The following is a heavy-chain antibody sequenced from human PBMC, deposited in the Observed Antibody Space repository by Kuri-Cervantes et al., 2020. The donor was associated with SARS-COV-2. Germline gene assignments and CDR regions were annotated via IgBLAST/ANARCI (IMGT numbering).Heavy chain of an antibody. Sequence: ASVKVSCKASGYTFTSYGISWVRQAPGQGLEWMGWISAYNGNTNYAQKLQGRVTMTTDTSTSTAYMELSSLRSEDTAVYYCARDAYCGGDCYSGFSYWGQGTLVTVSS. CDR3: ARDAYCGGDCYSGFSY. CDR2: ISAYNGNT. V-gene: IGHV1-18*01. CDR1: GYTFTSYG. J-gene: IGHJ4*02. D-gene: IGHD2-21*02.